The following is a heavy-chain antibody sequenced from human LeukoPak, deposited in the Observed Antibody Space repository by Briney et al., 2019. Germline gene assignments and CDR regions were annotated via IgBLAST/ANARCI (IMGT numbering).Heavy chain of an antibody. D-gene: IGHD3-3*01. Sequence: GGSLRLSCAASGFTFSSYSMNWVRQAPGKGLEWVSSISSSSSYIYYADSVKGRFTISRDNAKNSLYLQMNSLRDEDTAVYYCAKAPDFWSGYFDYYMDVWGKGTTVTVSS. J-gene: IGHJ6*03. CDR3: AKAPDFWSGYFDYYMDV. CDR2: ISSSSSYI. CDR1: GFTFSSYS. V-gene: IGHV3-21*04.